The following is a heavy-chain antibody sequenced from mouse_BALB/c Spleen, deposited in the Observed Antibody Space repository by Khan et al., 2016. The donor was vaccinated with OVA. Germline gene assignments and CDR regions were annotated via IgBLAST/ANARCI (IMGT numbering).Heavy chain of an antibody. V-gene: IGHV9-1*02. J-gene: IGHJ1*01. CDR2: INTYTGEP. D-gene: IGHD6-2*01. CDR1: GYTFTNFG. Sequence: QIQLVQSGPELKKPGETVKISCKASGYTFTNFGMNWVKQAPGKGLKWMGWINTYTGEPTYADDFKGRFVFSLETSASTAYLQISNLKNEDMTTYCYARISSCWYSDVWGAGTTVTVSS. CDR3: ARISSCWYSDV.